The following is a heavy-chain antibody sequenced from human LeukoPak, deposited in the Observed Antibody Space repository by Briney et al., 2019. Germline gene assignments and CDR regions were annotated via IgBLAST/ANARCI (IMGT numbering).Heavy chain of an antibody. J-gene: IGHJ4*02. Sequence: PGGSLRLSCAASGFTFSSYSLNWVRQAPGKGLEWASSISSSSTYIYYADSVKGRFTISRDDAKNSLYLQMNSLRAEDTAVYYCARTAYGSWSYYNGGGYYFDYWGQGTLVTVSS. CDR2: ISSSSTYI. CDR3: ARTAYGSWSYYNGGGYYFDY. V-gene: IGHV3-21*01. D-gene: IGHD3-10*01. CDR1: GFTFSSYS.